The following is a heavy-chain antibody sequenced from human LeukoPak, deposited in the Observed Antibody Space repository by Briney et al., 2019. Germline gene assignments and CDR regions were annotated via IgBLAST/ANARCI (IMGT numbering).Heavy chain of an antibody. D-gene: IGHD3-10*01. Sequence: GGSLRLSCAASGFTFSSYSMNWVRQAPGKGLEWVSYISSSSSTIYYADSVKGRFTISRDNAKNSLYLQMNSLRAEDTAVYYCAREGDTYYHGSGSWNWFDPWGQGALVTVSS. CDR2: ISSSSSTI. CDR3: AREGDTYYHGSGSWNWFDP. J-gene: IGHJ5*02. CDR1: GFTFSSYS. V-gene: IGHV3-48*01.